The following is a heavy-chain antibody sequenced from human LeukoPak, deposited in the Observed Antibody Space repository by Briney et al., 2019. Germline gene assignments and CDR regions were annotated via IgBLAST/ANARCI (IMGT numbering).Heavy chain of an antibody. Sequence: ASVKVSCKASGYTFTSYDINWVRQATGQGLEWMGWMNPNSGNTGYAQKFQGRVTMTRNTSISTAYMELSSLRSEDTAVYYCARGWSSINWSERVVAFDIWGQGTMVTVSS. V-gene: IGHV1-8*01. D-gene: IGHD1-1*01. CDR3: ARGWSSINWSERVVAFDI. CDR1: GYTFTSYD. CDR2: MNPNSGNT. J-gene: IGHJ3*02.